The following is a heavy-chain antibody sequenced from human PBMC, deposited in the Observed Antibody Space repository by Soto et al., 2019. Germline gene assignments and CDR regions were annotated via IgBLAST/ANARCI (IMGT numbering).Heavy chain of an antibody. CDR3: ARDLVGTMVRGVVPRWNDY. V-gene: IGHV1-18*04. J-gene: IGHJ4*02. CDR1: GYTFTSYG. CDR2: ISAYNGNT. Sequence: QVQLVQSGAEVKKPGASVKVSCKASGYTFTSYGISWVRQAPGQGLEWMGWISAYNGNTNYAQKLQARVTMTTDTPTNTAYMELRSLRSDDTAVYYCARDLVGTMVRGVVPRWNDYWGQGTLVTVSS. D-gene: IGHD3-10*01.